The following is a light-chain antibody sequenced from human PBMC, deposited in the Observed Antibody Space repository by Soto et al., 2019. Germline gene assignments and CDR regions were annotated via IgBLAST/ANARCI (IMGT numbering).Light chain of an antibody. J-gene: IGKJ1*01. V-gene: IGKV3-20*01. CDR3: QQDRRSPPSST. Sequence: ETVLTQSPGTLSLSPGARATLFCRASQRISNNFLAWYQQIPGQATSLLIFCASSRPTGIPDRFRGGGSGREFTLTIDRLEPQDFAVYYCQQDRRSPPSSTVGQGTKVEIK. CDR2: CAS. CDR1: QRISNNF.